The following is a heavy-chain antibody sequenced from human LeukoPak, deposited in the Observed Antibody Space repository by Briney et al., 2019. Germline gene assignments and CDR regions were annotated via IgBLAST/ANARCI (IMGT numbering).Heavy chain of an antibody. Sequence: MPSETLSLTCAVYGGSFNGYYWSWIRQPPGKGLEWIGEINHSGSTNYNPSLKSRVTISVDTSKNQFSLKLSSVTAADTAVYYCARGLLGSGFDYWGQGTLVTVSS. D-gene: IGHD2-15*01. V-gene: IGHV4-34*01. J-gene: IGHJ4*02. CDR1: GGSFNGYY. CDR3: ARGLLGSGFDY. CDR2: INHSGST.